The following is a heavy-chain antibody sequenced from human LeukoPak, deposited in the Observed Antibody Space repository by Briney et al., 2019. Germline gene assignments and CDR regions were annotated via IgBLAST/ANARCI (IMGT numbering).Heavy chain of an antibody. CDR3: ARYDGDDNNFDY. Sequence: SETLSLTCTVSGYSISSGYYWGWIRQPPGKGLEWIGYIYYSGNANYNPSLKSRFTMSVDKSKNQFSLKLNSVTAADTAVYYCARYDGDDNNFDYWGQGTLVTVSS. CDR1: GYSISSGYY. CDR2: IYYSGNA. V-gene: IGHV4-61*05. D-gene: IGHD4-17*01. J-gene: IGHJ4*02.